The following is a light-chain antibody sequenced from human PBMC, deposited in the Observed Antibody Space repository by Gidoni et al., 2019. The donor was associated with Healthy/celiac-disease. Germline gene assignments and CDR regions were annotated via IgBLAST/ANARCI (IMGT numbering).Light chain of an antibody. CDR1: SPNIGSNT. Sequence: QSVLTQPPSASGTPGQRVTISCSGSSPNIGSNTVNWYQQLPGTAPKLLIYSNNQRPSGVPDRVSGSKSGTSASLAISGRQSEDEADDYCAAWDDSLNGVVFGGGTKLTVL. CDR2: SNN. V-gene: IGLV1-44*01. J-gene: IGLJ2*01. CDR3: AAWDDSLNGVV.